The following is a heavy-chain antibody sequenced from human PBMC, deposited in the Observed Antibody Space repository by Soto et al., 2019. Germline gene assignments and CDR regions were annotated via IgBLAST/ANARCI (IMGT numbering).Heavy chain of an antibody. CDR1: GFTFGSHA. J-gene: IGHJ3*02. V-gene: IGHV3-23*01. Sequence: TGGFQRLSSAASGFTFGSHAMSWVRQAPGKGLEWVSAISGSGGSTYYADSVKGRFTISRDNSKNTLYLQMNSLRAEDTAVYYCAKDLPMGFLERPGGGSAFDIWGQGTMVTVSS. CDR3: AKDLPMGFLERPGGGSAFDI. D-gene: IGHD3-3*01. CDR2: ISGSGGST.